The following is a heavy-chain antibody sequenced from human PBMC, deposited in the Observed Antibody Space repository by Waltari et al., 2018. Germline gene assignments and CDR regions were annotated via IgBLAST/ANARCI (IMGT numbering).Heavy chain of an antibody. V-gene: IGHV3-7*01. J-gene: IGHJ6*03. CDR2: IKQDGSEK. CDR1: GFTFSSYW. Sequence: EVQLVESGGGLVQPGGSLRLSCAASGFTFSSYWMSWVRQAPGKGLEWVANIKQDGSEKYYVDSVKGRFTISRDNAKNSLYLQMNSLRAEDTAVYYCARDRRDGYNNYYYYYMDVWGKGTTVNV. CDR3: ARDRRDGYNNYYYYYMDV. D-gene: IGHD5-12*01.